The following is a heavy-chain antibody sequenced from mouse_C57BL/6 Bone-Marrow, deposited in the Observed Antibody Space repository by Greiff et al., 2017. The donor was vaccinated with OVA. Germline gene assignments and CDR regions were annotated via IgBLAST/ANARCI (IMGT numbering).Heavy chain of an antibody. CDR2: IHPNSGST. J-gene: IGHJ2*01. Sequence: QVQLKQPGAELVKPGASVKLSCKASGYTFTSYWMHWVKQRPGQGLEWIGMIHPNSGSTNYNEKFKSKATLTVDKSSSTAYMQLSSLTSEDSAVYYCAIYDGYYLDYWGQGTTLTVSS. V-gene: IGHV1-64*01. D-gene: IGHD2-3*01. CDR3: AIYDGYYLDY. CDR1: GYTFTSYW.